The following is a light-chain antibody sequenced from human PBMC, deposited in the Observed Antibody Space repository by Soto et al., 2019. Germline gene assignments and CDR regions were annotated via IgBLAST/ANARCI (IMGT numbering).Light chain of an antibody. CDR1: QSIGSN. Sequence: EIVMTQSPATLSVSPGERATLSCRASQSIGSNLAWYQQKPGQAPRLLIYGASTRSTGIPARFSGSGSGTEFTLTISSLQSADFGVYYCQQYYNWPPWTFGQGTKVEIK. CDR2: GAS. CDR3: QQYYNWPPWT. V-gene: IGKV3-15*01. J-gene: IGKJ1*01.